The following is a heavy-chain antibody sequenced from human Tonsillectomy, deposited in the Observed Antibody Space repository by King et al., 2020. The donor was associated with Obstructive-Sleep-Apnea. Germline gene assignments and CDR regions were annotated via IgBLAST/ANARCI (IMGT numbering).Heavy chain of an antibody. CDR2: ISIKGDAT. CDR3: VRNLGGWTDY. D-gene: IGHD3-16*01. Sequence: VQLVESGGGLVQPGGSLRLSCSASTLTFSNFSMHWVRQAPGKGLESVSYISIKGDATYYGDSVKGRFVISRDNSKSTLFRQMTSLRPEDTAVYYCVRNLGGWTDYWGQGTLVTVSS. V-gene: IGHV3-64D*09. CDR1: TLTFSNFS. J-gene: IGHJ4*02.